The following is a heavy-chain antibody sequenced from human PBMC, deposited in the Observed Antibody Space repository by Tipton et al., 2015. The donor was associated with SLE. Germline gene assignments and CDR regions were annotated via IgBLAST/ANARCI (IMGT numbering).Heavy chain of an antibody. D-gene: IGHD3-22*01. V-gene: IGHV4-59*12. CDR1: GGSISNYY. Sequence: GLVKPSETLSLTCTVSGGSISNYYWNWIRQPPGKGLEWIGDISHSGSTKYSPSLRSRVTISIDTSKNQFSLKVRALTAADTAVYYCARDEYRYDATGYHLLGHFDFWGQGTLVTVSS. CDR2: ISHSGST. J-gene: IGHJ4*02. CDR3: ARDEYRYDATGYHLLGHFDF.